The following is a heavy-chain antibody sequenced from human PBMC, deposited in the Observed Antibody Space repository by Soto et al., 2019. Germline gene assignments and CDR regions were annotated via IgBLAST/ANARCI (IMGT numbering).Heavy chain of an antibody. D-gene: IGHD5-12*01. J-gene: IGHJ6*02. V-gene: IGHV4-4*02. CDR2: IYHSGST. Sequence: QVQLQESGPGLVKPSGTLSLTCAVSGGSISSSNWWSWVRQPPGNGLEWIGEIYHSGSTNYNPSLKSRVTISVDKSKHQFSLKMSSVTAADTAVYYCARVLSEWVRLGKSYYYDGMDVWGQGTAVTVSS. CDR3: ARVLSEWVRLGKSYYYDGMDV. CDR1: GGSISSSNW.